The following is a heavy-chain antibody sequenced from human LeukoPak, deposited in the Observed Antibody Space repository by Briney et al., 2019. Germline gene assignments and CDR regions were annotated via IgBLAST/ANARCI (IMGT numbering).Heavy chain of an antibody. Sequence: PGGSLRLSCAASGRSFSSYAMSWVRQTPGKGLEWVSSISGSSDSTYYADSVKGRFTISRDTSKNTVYLQINSLRVDDTAVYYCAPSLSTGLDYWGQGTLVTVSS. CDR1: GRSFSSYA. D-gene: IGHD2-2*01. CDR2: ISGSSDST. J-gene: IGHJ4*02. V-gene: IGHV3-23*01. CDR3: APSLSTGLDY.